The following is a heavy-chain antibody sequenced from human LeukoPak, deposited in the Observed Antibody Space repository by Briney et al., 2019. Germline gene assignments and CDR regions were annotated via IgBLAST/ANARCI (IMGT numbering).Heavy chain of an antibody. CDR1: GYTFIGYF. J-gene: IGHJ4*02. Sequence: GASVKVSCKASGYTFIGYFMHEVRPAPGKGLDWMAWINHNSGGTNYAQTFQGRVTMTRDTSISTAYMELSRLRSDDTAVYYCASDRGSYRYQDYWGQGTLVTVSS. V-gene: IGHV1-2*02. CDR3: ASDRGSYRYQDY. CDR2: INHNSGGT. D-gene: IGHD3-16*02.